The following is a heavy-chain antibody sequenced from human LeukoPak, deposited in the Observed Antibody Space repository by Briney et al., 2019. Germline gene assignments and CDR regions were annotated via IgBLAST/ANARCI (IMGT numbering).Heavy chain of an antibody. CDR2: ISGSSSTI. V-gene: IGHV3-48*04. J-gene: IGHJ4*02. CDR1: GFTFSSYS. CDR3: ARERSSGWYFDY. Sequence: PGGSLRLSCAASGFTFSSYSMNWVRRAPGKGLEWVSYISGSSSTIYYAGSVKGRFTISRDNAKNSLYLQMNSLRAEDTAVYYCARERSSGWYFDYWGQGTLVTVSS. D-gene: IGHD6-19*01.